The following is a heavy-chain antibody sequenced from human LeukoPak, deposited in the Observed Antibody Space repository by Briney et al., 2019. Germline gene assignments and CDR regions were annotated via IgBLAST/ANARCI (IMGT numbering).Heavy chain of an antibody. V-gene: IGHV3-33*08. CDR2: IWYDGSNK. Sequence: PGGSLRLSCAASGFTFSSYWMSWVRQAPGKGLEWVAVIWYDGSNKYYADSVKGRFTISRDNSKNTLYLQMNSLRAEDTAVYYCARQSPTYCSGGSCRPDAFDIWGQGTMVTVSS. J-gene: IGHJ3*02. CDR3: ARQSPTYCSGGSCRPDAFDI. D-gene: IGHD2-15*01. CDR1: GFTFSSYW.